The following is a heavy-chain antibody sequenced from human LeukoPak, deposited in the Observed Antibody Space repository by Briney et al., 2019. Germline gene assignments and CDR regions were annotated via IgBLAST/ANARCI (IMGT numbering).Heavy chain of an antibody. CDR2: IYYSGST. Sequence: AATLSLTCTVSGGSISSYYWSWIRQPPGKGLEWIGYIYYSGSTNDNPTLQSRVTVSVDTSKNQFYLKLSSVTAADTAVYYCARATYSSGWSTSDYWGQGTLVTVSS. CDR1: GGSISSYY. D-gene: IGHD6-19*01. J-gene: IGHJ4*02. CDR3: ARATYSSGWSTSDY. V-gene: IGHV4-59*07.